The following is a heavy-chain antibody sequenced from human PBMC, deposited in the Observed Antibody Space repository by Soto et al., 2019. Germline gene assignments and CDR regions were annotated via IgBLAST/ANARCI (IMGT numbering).Heavy chain of an antibody. CDR1: GASIRSDY. V-gene: IGHV4-59*08. Sequence: QVQLQESGPGLVKPSETLSLTCAVSGASIRSDYWSWIRQIPGRGLEWIGYIYDSERTNYNPSLRSRVTISADTSKNQFSLKVRSVTAADTAGYYCARQWDYWGQGILVTVSS. CDR3: ARQWDY. J-gene: IGHJ4*02. CDR2: IYDSERT.